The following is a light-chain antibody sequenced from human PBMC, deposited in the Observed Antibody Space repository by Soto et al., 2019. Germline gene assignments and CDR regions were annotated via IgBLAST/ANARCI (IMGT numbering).Light chain of an antibody. CDR3: QMYGSSHT. CDR1: HNIHSDY. CDR2: GAS. V-gene: IGKV3-20*01. Sequence: EIVLTQSPGTLSLSPGARATLSCRATHNIHSDYLAWYQQKLGQAPRLLIYGASSRATGIPDRFSGSGSGTDFTLTISSLEPEDFAVYYCQMYGSSHTFGQGTKLEIK. J-gene: IGKJ2*01.